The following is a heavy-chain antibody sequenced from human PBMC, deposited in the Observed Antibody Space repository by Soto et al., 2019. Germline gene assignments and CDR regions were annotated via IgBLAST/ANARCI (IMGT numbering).Heavy chain of an antibody. D-gene: IGHD3-3*01. J-gene: IGHJ4*02. V-gene: IGHV3-30*18. CDR1: GFPFSSYG. CDR2: IAYDGSNK. CDR3: AKDRQMATIFVPTDY. Sequence: QVQLVESGGGVVQPGRSLRLSCAASGFPFSSYGMQWVRQAPGKGLEWVAVIAYDGSNKYYADSVKGRFTISRDNAKNTLYLQMNSLRVEDTAVYYCAKDRQMATIFVPTDYWGQGTLVTVSS.